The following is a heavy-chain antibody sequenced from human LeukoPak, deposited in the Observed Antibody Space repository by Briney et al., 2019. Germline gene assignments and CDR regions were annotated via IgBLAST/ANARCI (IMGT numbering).Heavy chain of an antibody. CDR2: IKQDGSEK. Sequence: GGSLRLSCAASGFTFSRYAMSWVRQAPGKGLEWVANIKQDGSEKYYVDSVKGRFTISRDNAKNSLYLQMNSLRAEVTAVYYCARASSGRYFDWLTGPNWYFDLWGRGTLVTVSS. CDR1: GFTFSRYA. D-gene: IGHD3-9*01. CDR3: ARASSGRYFDWLTGPNWYFDL. J-gene: IGHJ2*01. V-gene: IGHV3-7*01.